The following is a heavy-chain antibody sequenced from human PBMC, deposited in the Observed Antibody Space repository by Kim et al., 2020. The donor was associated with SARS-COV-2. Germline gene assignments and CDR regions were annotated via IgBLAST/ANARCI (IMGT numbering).Heavy chain of an antibody. CDR2: INHSGST. CDR3: ARGNYDFWSGYYLDYYYYYMDV. D-gene: IGHD3-3*01. V-gene: IGHV4-34*01. Sequence: SETLSLTCAVYGGSFSGYYWSWIRQPPGKGLEWIGEINHSGSTNYNPSLKSRVTISVDTSKNQFSLKLSSVTAADTAVYYCARGNYDFWSGYYLDYYYYYMDVWGKGTTVTVSS. CDR1: GGSFSGYY. J-gene: IGHJ6*03.